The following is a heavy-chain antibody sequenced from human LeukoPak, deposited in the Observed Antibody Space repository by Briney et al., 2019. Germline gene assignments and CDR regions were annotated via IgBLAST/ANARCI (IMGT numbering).Heavy chain of an antibody. Sequence: ASVKVSGKASGYTFTSYGISWVRQAPGQGLEWMGWISAYNGNTNYAQKLQGRVTMTTDTSTSTAYMELRSLRSDDTAVYYCARDGDVVVPAATDDAFDIWGQGTMVTVSS. CDR3: ARDGDVVVPAATDDAFDI. V-gene: IGHV1-18*04. J-gene: IGHJ3*02. D-gene: IGHD2-2*01. CDR2: ISAYNGNT. CDR1: GYTFTSYG.